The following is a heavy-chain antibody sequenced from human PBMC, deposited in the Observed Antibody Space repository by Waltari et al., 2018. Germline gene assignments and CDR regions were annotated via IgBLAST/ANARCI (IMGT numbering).Heavy chain of an antibody. Sequence: QVQLVESGGGVVQPGRSLRLSWAHSRFTFSSTAMIWVRQAQGKGLEWVAVISYDGSNKYYADSVKGRFTISRDNSKNTLYLQMNSLRAEDTAVYYCARRWTAAASRTHYFDYWGQGTLVTVSS. CDR1: RFTFSSTA. J-gene: IGHJ4*02. V-gene: IGHV3-30-3*01. CDR2: ISYDGSNK. D-gene: IGHD6-13*01. CDR3: ARRWTAAASRTHYFDY.